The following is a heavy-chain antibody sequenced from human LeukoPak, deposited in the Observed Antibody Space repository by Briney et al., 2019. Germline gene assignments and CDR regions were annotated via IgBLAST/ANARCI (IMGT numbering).Heavy chain of an antibody. CDR3: ARECLGGSRHCNWFDP. V-gene: IGHV3-74*01. CDR2: INADGSTT. CDR1: GSGFTFNNYW. J-gene: IGHJ5*02. Sequence: GGSLRLSCAASGSGFTFNNYWMHWVRQAPGKGLVWVSRINADGSTTSYADSVKGRFTISRDNAKNTLYLQMNSLRAEDTAVYYCARECLGGSRHCNWFDPLGPGNPGHRLL. D-gene: IGHD2-15*01.